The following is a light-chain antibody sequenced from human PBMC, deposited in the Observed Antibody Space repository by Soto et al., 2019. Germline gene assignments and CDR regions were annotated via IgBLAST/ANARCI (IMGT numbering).Light chain of an antibody. Sequence: ETVMSQSAGTVSVSLRERATLSCRASQSVSIHLAWYQQKPGQAPRLLIYGASSRATGIPDRISGSGSGTDFTLTISRLEAEDVAVYYCHQYGSSPSTFGQGTKVDIK. CDR3: HQYGSSPST. CDR1: QSVSIH. CDR2: GAS. J-gene: IGKJ1*01. V-gene: IGKV3-20*01.